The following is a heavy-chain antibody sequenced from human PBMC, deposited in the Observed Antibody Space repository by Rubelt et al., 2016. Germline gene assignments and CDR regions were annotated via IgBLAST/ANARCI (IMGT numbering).Heavy chain of an antibody. CDR2: SGST. J-gene: IGHJ6*02. CDR3: ARGLASNRVYYYGMDV. D-gene: IGHD1-14*01. V-gene: IGHV4-34*01. Sequence: SGSTNYNPSLKSRVTISVDTSKNQFSLKLSSVTAADTAVYYCARGLASNRVYYYGMDVWGQGTTVTVSS.